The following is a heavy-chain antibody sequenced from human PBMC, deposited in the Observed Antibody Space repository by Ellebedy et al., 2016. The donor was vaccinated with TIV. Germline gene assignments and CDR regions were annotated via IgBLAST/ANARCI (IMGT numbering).Heavy chain of an antibody. J-gene: IGHJ3*02. CDR3: ARVARYFDWLPHDAFDI. CDR2: ISGNT. V-gene: IGHV4-39*01. CDR1: GGSISSSSYY. Sequence: MPSETLSLTCTVSGGSISSSSYYWAWIRQPPGKGLEWIGSISGNTYYNPSLRRRVTISVDMSKNQFSLKLRSVTAADTAVYYCARVARYFDWLPHDAFDIWGQGTMVTVSS. D-gene: IGHD3-9*01.